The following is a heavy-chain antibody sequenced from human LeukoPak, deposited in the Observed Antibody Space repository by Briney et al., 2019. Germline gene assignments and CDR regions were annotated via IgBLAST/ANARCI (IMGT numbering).Heavy chain of an antibody. V-gene: IGHV3-30-3*02. Sequence: GGSLRLSCAASGFTFSSYAMSWVRQAPGKGLEWVAVISYDGSNKYYADSVKGRFTISRDNSKNTLYLQMNSLRAEDTAVYYCAKSGPGPSTYYYDSSGYYQIDYWGQGTLVTVSS. D-gene: IGHD3-22*01. CDR3: AKSGPGPSTYYYDSSGYYQIDY. J-gene: IGHJ4*02. CDR1: GFTFSSYA. CDR2: ISYDGSNK.